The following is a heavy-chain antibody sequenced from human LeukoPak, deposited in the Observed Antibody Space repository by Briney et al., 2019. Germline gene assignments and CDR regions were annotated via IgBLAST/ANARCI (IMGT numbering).Heavy chain of an antibody. J-gene: IGHJ4*02. CDR3: ARDFGAASDPYYFDY. D-gene: IGHD6-13*01. CDR2: ITSSSNYI. CDR1: GFTFSIYS. Sequence: GGSLRLSCAASGFTFSIYSMSWVRQAPGKGLEWLSSITSSSNYIYYADSVKGRFTISRDNSKNSLYLQMSSLRTEDTALYYCARDFGAASDPYYFDYWGQGTLVTVSS. V-gene: IGHV3-21*04.